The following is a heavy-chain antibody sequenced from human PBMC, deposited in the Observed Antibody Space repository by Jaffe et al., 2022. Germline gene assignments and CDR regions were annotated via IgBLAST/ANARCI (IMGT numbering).Heavy chain of an antibody. CDR2: ISSSGSTI. CDR1: GFTFSSYE. CDR3: ATTEWWVAATQFGY. D-gene: IGHD2-15*01. Sequence: EVQLVESGGGLVQPGGSLRLSCAASGFTFSSYEMNWVRQAPGKGLEWVSYISSSGSTIYYADSVKGRFTISRDNAKNSLYLQMNSLRAEDTAVYYCATTEWWVAATQFGYWGQGTLVTVSS. J-gene: IGHJ4*02. V-gene: IGHV3-48*03.